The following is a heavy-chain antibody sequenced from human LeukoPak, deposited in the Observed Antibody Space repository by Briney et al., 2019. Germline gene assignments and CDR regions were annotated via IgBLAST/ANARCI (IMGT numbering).Heavy chain of an antibody. D-gene: IGHD3-9*01. Sequence: SETLSLTCAVYGGSFSGYYWSWIRQPPGKGLEWIGEINHSGSTNYNPSLKSRVTISVDTSKNQFSLKLSSVTAADTAVYYCARKPEARILRYFDWLFRQGPFDYWGQGTLVTVSS. CDR2: INHSGST. V-gene: IGHV4-34*01. J-gene: IGHJ4*02. CDR3: ARKPEARILRYFDWLFRQGPFDY. CDR1: GGSFSGYY.